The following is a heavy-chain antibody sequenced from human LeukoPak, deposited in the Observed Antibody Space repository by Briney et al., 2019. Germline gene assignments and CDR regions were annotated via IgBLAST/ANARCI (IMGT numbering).Heavy chain of an antibody. Sequence: PGGSLRLSCAASGFTGSNNYMSWVRQAPGKGLEWVSAIHSSGGTYYADSVKGRFTISRDNAKNSLYLQVNSLRAEDTAVYYCARIGYSSSSFDYWGQGTLVIVSS. D-gene: IGHD6-6*01. J-gene: IGHJ4*02. V-gene: IGHV3-53*01. CDR3: ARIGYSSSSFDY. CDR2: IHSSGGT. CDR1: GFTGSNNY.